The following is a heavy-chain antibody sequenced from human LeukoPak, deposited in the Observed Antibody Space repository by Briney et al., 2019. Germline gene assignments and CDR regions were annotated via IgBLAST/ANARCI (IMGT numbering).Heavy chain of an antibody. CDR1: GFTFSSYS. J-gene: IGHJ4*02. CDR2: ISSSSSYI. CDR3: ARDWQNYHYDSSGYYSD. D-gene: IGHD3-22*01. V-gene: IGHV3-21*01. Sequence: GGSLRLSCAASGFTFSSYSMNWVRQAPGKGLEWVSSISSSSSYIYYADSVKGRFTISRDNAKNSLYLQMNSLRAEDTAVYYCARDWQNYHYDSSGYYSDWGQGTLVTVSS.